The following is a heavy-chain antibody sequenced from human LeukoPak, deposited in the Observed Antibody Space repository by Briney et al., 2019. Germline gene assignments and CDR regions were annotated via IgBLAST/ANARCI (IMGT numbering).Heavy chain of an antibody. CDR3: ARFRVAGTRFFDY. J-gene: IGHJ4*02. V-gene: IGHV4-59*12. D-gene: IGHD6-19*01. CDR2: IYYSGST. CDR1: GGSISSYY. Sequence: SETLSLTCTVSGGSISSYYWSWIRQPPGKGLEWIGYIYYSGSTNYNPSLKSRVTISVDTSKNQFSLKLGSVTAADTAVYYCARFRVAGTRFFDYWGQGTLVTVSS.